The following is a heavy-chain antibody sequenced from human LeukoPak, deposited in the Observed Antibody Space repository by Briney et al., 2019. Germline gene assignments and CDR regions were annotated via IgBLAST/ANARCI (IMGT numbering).Heavy chain of an antibody. CDR2: INWNGGST. CDR1: GFTFDDYG. Sequence: PGGSLRLSCAASGFTFDDYGMSWVRQAPGKGLEWVSGINWNGGSTGYADSMKGRFTISRDNAKNSLYLQMNSLRAEDTALYYCARDRNSPSAFDIWGQGTMVTVSS. J-gene: IGHJ3*02. D-gene: IGHD4-23*01. CDR3: ARDRNSPSAFDI. V-gene: IGHV3-20*04.